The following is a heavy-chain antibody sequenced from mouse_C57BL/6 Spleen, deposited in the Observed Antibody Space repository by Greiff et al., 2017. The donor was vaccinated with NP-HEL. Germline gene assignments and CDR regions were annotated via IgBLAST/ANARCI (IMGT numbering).Heavy chain of an antibody. J-gene: IGHJ4*01. CDR2: IDPSDSET. D-gene: IGHD1-1*01. V-gene: IGHV1-52*01. Sequence: QVQLQQPGAELVRPGSSVKLSCKASGYTFTSYWMHWVQQRPIQGLEWIGNIDPSDSETHYNQKFKDKATFTVDKSSSTAYMQLSSLTSEDSAVYYCARCPHYYGSSYAMDYWGQGTSVTVSS. CDR3: ARCPHYYGSSYAMDY. CDR1: GYTFTSYW.